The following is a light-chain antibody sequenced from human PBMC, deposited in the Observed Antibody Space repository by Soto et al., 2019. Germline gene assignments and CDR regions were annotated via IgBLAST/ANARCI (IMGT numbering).Light chain of an antibody. CDR2: DVS. CDR3: SSYTSSSTVV. J-gene: IGLJ2*01. V-gene: IGLV2-14*01. Sequence: QSALTQPASVSGSPGQSITISCPGTSSDVGGYHYVSWYQQHPGKAPKLMIYDVSNRPSGVSNRFSGSKSGNTASLTISGLQAEDEADYYCSSYTSSSTVVFGGGTQLTVL. CDR1: SSDVGGYHY.